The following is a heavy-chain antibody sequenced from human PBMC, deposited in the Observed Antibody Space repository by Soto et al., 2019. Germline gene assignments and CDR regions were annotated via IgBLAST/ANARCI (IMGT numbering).Heavy chain of an antibody. CDR2: IYYSGST. D-gene: IGHD6-19*01. CDR1: GGSISSSSYY. Sequence: QLQLQESGPGLVKPSETLSLTCTVSGGSISSSSYYWGWIRQPPGKGLEWIGSIYYSGSTYYNPSLKSRVTISVDTSKNQFSLKLSSVTAADTAVYYCARQLEVYGSGWYVNFDYWGQGTLVTVSS. CDR3: ARQLEVYGSGWYVNFDY. V-gene: IGHV4-39*01. J-gene: IGHJ4*02.